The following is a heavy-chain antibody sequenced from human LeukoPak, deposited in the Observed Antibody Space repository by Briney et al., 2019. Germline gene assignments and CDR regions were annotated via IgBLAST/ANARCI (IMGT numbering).Heavy chain of an antibody. D-gene: IGHD3-10*02. Sequence: GGSLRLSCAASGFTFSSYEMNWVRQAPGKGLEWVSYISSSGSTIYYADSVKGRFTISRDNAKNSLYLQMNSLRAEDTAVYYLAELGITMIGGVWGKGATVTISS. V-gene: IGHV3-48*03. CDR2: ISSSGSTI. CDR3: AELGITMIGGV. CDR1: GFTFSSYE. J-gene: IGHJ6*04.